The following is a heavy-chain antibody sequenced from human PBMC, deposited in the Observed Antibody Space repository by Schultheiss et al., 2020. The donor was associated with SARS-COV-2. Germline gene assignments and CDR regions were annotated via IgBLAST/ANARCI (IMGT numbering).Heavy chain of an antibody. D-gene: IGHD4-23*01. CDR1: GGAISTYY. Sequence: SETLSLTCTVSGGAISTYYGSWIRQHPGKGLEWIGYIYYSGSTNYNPSLKSRVTISVDTSKNQFSLKLSSVTAADTAVYYCARDPSPYGGKGYFQHWGQGTLVTVSS. J-gene: IGHJ1*01. CDR2: IYYSGST. CDR3: ARDPSPYGGKGYFQH. V-gene: IGHV4-59*12.